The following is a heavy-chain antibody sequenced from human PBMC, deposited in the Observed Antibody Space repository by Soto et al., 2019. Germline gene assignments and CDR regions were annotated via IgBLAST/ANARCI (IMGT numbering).Heavy chain of an antibody. J-gene: IGHJ4*02. CDR1: GGSVSSGSYY. D-gene: IGHD1-1*01. CDR2: IYYSGST. V-gene: IGHV4-61*01. Sequence: SETLSLTCTVSGGSVSSGSYYWSWIRQPPGKGLEWIGYIYYSGSTNYNPSLKSRVTISVDTSKNQFSLKLSSVTAADTAVYYCARDTYNHIDYWGQGTLVTVS. CDR3: ARDTYNHIDY.